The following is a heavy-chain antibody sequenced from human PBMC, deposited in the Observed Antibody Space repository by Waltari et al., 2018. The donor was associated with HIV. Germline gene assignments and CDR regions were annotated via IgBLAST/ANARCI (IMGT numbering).Heavy chain of an antibody. V-gene: IGHV4-61*02. D-gene: IGHD6-19*01. CDR2: IYTSGST. J-gene: IGHJ6*02. CDR3: ARGFVAVAGTLYYYYGMDV. CDR1: VGSISSGSSY. Sequence: QVQLQESGPGLVQPSQPLSLICPVSVGSISSGSSYWSWIRQPAGKGLEWIGRIYTSGSTNYNPSLKSRVTISVDTSKNQFSLKLSSVTAADTAVYYCARGFVAVAGTLYYYYGMDVWGQGTTVTVSS.